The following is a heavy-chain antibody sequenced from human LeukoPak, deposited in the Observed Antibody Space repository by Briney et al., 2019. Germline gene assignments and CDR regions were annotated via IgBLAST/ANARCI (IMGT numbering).Heavy chain of an antibody. D-gene: IGHD6-19*01. Sequence: GGSLTLSCVASGFTFGAYCMNWVRQAPGKGLEWLSYIGSGRTPIYYSDSVKGRFTVSRDDAGNSLYLQMNSLRAEDTAVYYCARVRPYSSGLLDYWGQGTLVTVSS. J-gene: IGHJ4*02. CDR2: IGSGRTPI. CDR1: GFTFGAYC. CDR3: ARVRPYSSGLLDY. V-gene: IGHV3-48*01.